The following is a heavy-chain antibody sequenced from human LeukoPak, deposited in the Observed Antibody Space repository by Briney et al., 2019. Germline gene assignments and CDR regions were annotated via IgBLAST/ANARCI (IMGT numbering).Heavy chain of an antibody. CDR2: IIPIFGTA. CDR3: ATSISGDHDAFDI. D-gene: IGHD3-10*01. J-gene: IGHJ3*02. CDR1: GGTFSSYA. Sequence: GASVKVSCKASGGTFSSYAISWVRQAPGQGLEWMGGIIPIFGTANYAQKFQGRVTITADKSTSTAYMELSSLRSEDTAVYYCATSISGDHDAFDIWGQGTMVTVSS. V-gene: IGHV1-69*06.